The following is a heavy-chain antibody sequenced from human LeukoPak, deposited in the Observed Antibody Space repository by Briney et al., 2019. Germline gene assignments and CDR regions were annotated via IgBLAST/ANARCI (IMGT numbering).Heavy chain of an antibody. Sequence: PGGSLRLSCAASGFTFSSYNMNWVRQAPGKGLEWVSYISDSSTTIYYADSVKGRFTISRDNAKNSLYLQMNSLRAEDTAVYYCARAHNWKYGSFDFWGQGTLVTVSS. CDR1: GFTFSSYN. D-gene: IGHD1-7*01. V-gene: IGHV3-48*01. CDR3: ARAHNWKYGSFDF. CDR2: ISDSSTTI. J-gene: IGHJ4*02.